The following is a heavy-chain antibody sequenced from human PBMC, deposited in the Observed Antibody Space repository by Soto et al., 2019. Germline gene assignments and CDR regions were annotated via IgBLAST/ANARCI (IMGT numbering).Heavy chain of an antibody. Sequence: QVHLVQSGAEVEKPGASVKVSCKASGYTFTDYGISWVRQAPGQGLQWMGWITAFNGKTKYAQEFQGRVNRTTDTTPSTAYMELRSLESDDTAVYYCARISQSDFWSGYYYFFDYWGQGTLVTVSS. V-gene: IGHV1-18*01. CDR2: ITAFNGKT. D-gene: IGHD3-3*01. J-gene: IGHJ4*02. CDR1: GYTFTDYG. CDR3: ARISQSDFWSGYYYFFDY.